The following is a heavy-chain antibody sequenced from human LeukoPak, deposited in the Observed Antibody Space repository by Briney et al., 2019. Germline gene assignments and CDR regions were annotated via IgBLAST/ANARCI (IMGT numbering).Heavy chain of an antibody. CDR3: AKSGGYGLIDY. D-gene: IGHD1-26*01. Sequence: SETLSLTCTVSGGSISSTFYYWGWIRQPPGKGLEWIGSIYHSGSTYYNPSLKSRVTISVDTSKNQFSLKLSSVTAADTAMYYCAKSGGYGLIDYWGQGTLVTVSS. V-gene: IGHV4-39*01. J-gene: IGHJ4*02. CDR2: IYHSGST. CDR1: GGSISSTFYY.